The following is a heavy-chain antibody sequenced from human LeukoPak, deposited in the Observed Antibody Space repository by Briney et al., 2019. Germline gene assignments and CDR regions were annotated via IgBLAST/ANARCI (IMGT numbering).Heavy chain of an antibody. CDR1: GYTLTELS. CDR2: FDPEDGET. J-gene: IGHJ4*02. Sequence: GASVKVSCKVSGYTLTELSMHWVRQAPGKGLEWMGGFDPEDGETIYAQKFQGRVTMTEDTSTDTAYMELSSLRSEDTAVYYCATASRSDYYDSSGMGDYWGQGTLVTVSS. D-gene: IGHD3-22*01. V-gene: IGHV1-24*01. CDR3: ATASRSDYYDSSGMGDY.